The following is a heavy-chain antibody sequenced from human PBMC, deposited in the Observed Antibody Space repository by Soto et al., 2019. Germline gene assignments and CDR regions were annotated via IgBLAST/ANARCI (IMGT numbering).Heavy chain of an antibody. CDR1: GGTFSSYA. CDR3: ARAVYYDSSVKDYRGGYGMDV. J-gene: IGHJ6*02. D-gene: IGHD3-22*01. Sequence: ASVKVSCKASGGTFSSYAISWVRQAPGQGLEWMGGIIPIFGTANYAQKFQGRVTITADESTSTAYMELSSLRSEDTAVYYCARAVYYDSSVKDYRGGYGMDVWGQGTTVTVSS. CDR2: IIPIFGTA. V-gene: IGHV1-69*13.